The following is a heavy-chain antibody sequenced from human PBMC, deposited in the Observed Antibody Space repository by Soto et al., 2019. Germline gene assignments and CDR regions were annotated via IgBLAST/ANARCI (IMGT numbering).Heavy chain of an antibody. J-gene: IGHJ6*04. Sequence: QVQLQESGPGLVKPSETLSLTCTVSGGSISSYYWSWIRQPPGKGLEWIGYIYYSGSTNYNPSLKSRVTISVDTSKNQFPLKLSSVTAADTAVYYCARGSRLVDVWGKGTTVTVSS. CDR3: ARGSRLVDV. V-gene: IGHV4-59*01. D-gene: IGHD5-12*01. CDR1: GGSISSYY. CDR2: IYYSGST.